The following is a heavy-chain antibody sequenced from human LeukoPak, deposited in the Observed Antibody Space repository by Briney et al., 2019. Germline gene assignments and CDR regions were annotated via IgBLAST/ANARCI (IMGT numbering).Heavy chain of an antibody. D-gene: IGHD3-10*01. CDR2: ISGKNII. CDR3: ASELWFGESNALDT. V-gene: IGHV3-48*03. Sequence: GGSLRLSCVASGFDFKTYEKNWGRQAPGKGLEWISYISGKNIINYADSVKGRFTISRDNTKNSLYLQMNSLRAEDTAVYYCASELWFGESNALDTWGQGTVVTVSS. J-gene: IGHJ3*02. CDR1: GFDFKTYE.